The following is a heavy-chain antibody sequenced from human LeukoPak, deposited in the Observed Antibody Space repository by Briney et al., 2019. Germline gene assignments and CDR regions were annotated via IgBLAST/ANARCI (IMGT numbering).Heavy chain of an antibody. CDR1: GGSISSGDYY. V-gene: IGHV4-30-4*01. CDR3: ARETEYCSSTSCYGFDAFDI. CDR2: IYYSGST. Sequence: SETLSLTCTVSGGSISSGDYYWSWIRQPPGKGLEWIGYIYYSGSTYYNPSLKSRVTISVDTSKNQFSLKLSSVTAADTAVYYYARETEYCSSTSCYGFDAFDIWGQGTMVTVSS. J-gene: IGHJ3*02. D-gene: IGHD2-2*01.